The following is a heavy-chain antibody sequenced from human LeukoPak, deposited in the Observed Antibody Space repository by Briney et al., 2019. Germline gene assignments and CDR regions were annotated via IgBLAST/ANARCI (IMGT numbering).Heavy chain of an antibody. J-gene: IGHJ4*02. CDR3: ARDPAYDSSGYCDY. CDR2: ISSSSSYI. CDR1: GFTFSSYS. Sequence: GGSPRLSCAASGFTFSSYSMNWVRQAPGKGLEWVSSISSSSSYIYYADSVKGRSTISRDNAKNSLYLQMNSLRAEDTAVYYCARDPAYDSSGYCDYWGQGTLVTVSS. V-gene: IGHV3-21*01. D-gene: IGHD3-22*01.